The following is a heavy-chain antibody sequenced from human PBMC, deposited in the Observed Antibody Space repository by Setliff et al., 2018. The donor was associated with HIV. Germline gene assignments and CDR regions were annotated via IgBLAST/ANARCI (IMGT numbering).Heavy chain of an antibody. D-gene: IGHD7-27*01. J-gene: IGHJ4*02. CDR2: IYPDSNNI. CDR1: GFTFSDYP. V-gene: IGHV3-48*01. Sequence: GGSRRLSFAASGFTFSDYPMNWVRQAPGKGLEWVSHIYPDSNNIDYTDSVKGRFTIPRDNAKNSLYLQMNSLRAEDAAVYYCATDLHWAFDYWGQGTLVTVSS. CDR3: ATDLHWAFDY.